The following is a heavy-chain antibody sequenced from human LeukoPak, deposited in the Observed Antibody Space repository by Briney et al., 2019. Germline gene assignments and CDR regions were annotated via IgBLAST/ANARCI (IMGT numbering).Heavy chain of an antibody. D-gene: IGHD5-12*01. Sequence: PGGSLRLSCAASEFTVSVNYMSWVRQAPGKGLEWVSFIYSGGSTYYADSVKGRFTISRDSSKNILHLQMNSLRAEGTAVYYCARGPSGYQNTGGQGTLVTVSS. V-gene: IGHV3-66*01. J-gene: IGHJ4*02. CDR1: EFTVSVNY. CDR2: IYSGGST. CDR3: ARGPSGYQNT.